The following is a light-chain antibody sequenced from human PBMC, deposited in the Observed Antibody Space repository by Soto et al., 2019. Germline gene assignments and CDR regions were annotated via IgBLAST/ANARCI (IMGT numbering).Light chain of an antibody. CDR2: EGS. J-gene: IGLJ3*02. CDR3: CSYGGSNIWV. CDR1: SSDVGSYNL. Sequence: QSVLTQPASVSGSPGQSITISCTGTSSDVGSYNLVSWYQQHPGKAPKLIIYEGSRRPSGVSNRFSGSKSGNTASLTISGLQAEDEADYYCCSYGGSNIWVFCGGTKLTVL. V-gene: IGLV2-23*01.